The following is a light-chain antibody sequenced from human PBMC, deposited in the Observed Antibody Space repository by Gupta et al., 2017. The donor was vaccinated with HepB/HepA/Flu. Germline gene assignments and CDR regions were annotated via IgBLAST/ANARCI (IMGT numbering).Light chain of an antibody. CDR3: QQYNNGPLSIT. Sequence: EILMTQSPATLSVSPGERATLSCRASQSISSNLAWYQQTPGQTPRLLIYGASSRATGIPARFSGNGSGTEFTLTISSLQSEDFAVYYCQQYNNGPLSITFGQGTRL. CDR2: GAS. J-gene: IGKJ5*01. CDR1: QSISSN. V-gene: IGKV3-15*01.